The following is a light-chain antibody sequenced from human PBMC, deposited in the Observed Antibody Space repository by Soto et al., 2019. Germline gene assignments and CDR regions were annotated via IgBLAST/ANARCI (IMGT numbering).Light chain of an antibody. J-gene: IGKJ4*01. CDR2: WST. CDR3: QQYYSTPLT. Sequence: DIVMTQSPDSLAVSLGERATINCKSSQSILYSSNNKNYLAWYQQKPGQPPKLLIYWSTTRESGVHDRFSGSGSGTDFTLAISSRQSGDVAFYYCQQYYSTPLTFAGGTKVQIK. V-gene: IGKV4-1*01. CDR1: QSILYSSNNKNY.